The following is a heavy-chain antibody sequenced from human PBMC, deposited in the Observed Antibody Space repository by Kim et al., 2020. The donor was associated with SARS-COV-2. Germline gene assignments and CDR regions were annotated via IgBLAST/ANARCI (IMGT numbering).Heavy chain of an antibody. V-gene: IGHV3-23*01. Sequence: SVKGRLTHSRDKLKNMLYLQMNSLRVEDTAVYYCAKGVVVIAATDNYFDAWGQGTLVTVSS. J-gene: IGHJ4*02. CDR3: AKGVVVIAATDNYFDA. D-gene: IGHD2-15*01.